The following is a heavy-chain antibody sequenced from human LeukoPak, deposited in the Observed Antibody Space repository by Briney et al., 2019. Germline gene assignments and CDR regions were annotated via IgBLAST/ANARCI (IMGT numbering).Heavy chain of an antibody. J-gene: IGHJ4*02. Sequence: SVKVSCKASGGTFSSYAISWVRQAPGQGLEWMGGIIPIFGTANYAQKFQGRVTITTDESTSTAYMELSSLRSEDTAVYYCTSETERAGFDYGGQGTLVTVSS. CDR2: IIPIFGTA. D-gene: IGHD1-1*01. CDR3: TSETERAGFDY. V-gene: IGHV1-69*05. CDR1: GGTFSSYA.